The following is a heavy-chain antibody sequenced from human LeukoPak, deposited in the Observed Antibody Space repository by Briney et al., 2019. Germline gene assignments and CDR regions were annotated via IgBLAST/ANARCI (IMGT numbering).Heavy chain of an antibody. CDR2: ISSSSTYI. CDR3: ARPDYDILTGRDY. Sequence: GGSLRLSCRTSGFTFSSYAMNWVRQAPGKGLEWVSSISSSSTYIYYSDSVKGRFTISRDNAKNSLYLQMNSLRAEDTAVYYCARPDYDILTGRDYRGQGTLVTVCS. D-gene: IGHD3-9*01. CDR1: GFTFSSYA. J-gene: IGHJ4*02. V-gene: IGHV3-21*01.